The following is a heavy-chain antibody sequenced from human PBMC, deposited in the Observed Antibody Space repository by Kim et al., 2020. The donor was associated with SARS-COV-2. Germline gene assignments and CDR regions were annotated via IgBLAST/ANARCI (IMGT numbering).Heavy chain of an antibody. D-gene: IGHD4-17*01. J-gene: IGHJ6*02. V-gene: IGHV4-4*06. Sequence: RRVTMSVDTSKNQFSLKLSSVTAADTAVYYCARDLYGDYLVVGYYGMDVWGQGTTVTVSS. CDR3: ARDLYGDYLVVGYYGMDV.